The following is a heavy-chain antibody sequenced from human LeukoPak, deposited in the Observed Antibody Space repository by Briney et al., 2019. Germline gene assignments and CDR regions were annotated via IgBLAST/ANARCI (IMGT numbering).Heavy chain of an antibody. CDR2: ISSSSSYI. CDR3: ARETYYYGSGSYVDY. J-gene: IGHJ4*02. V-gene: IGHV3-21*01. Sequence: GGSLRLSGAASGFTFSSYSMNWVRQAPGKGLEWVSSISSSSSYIYYADSVKGRFTISRDHAKNSLYLQMNSLRAEDTAVYYCARETYYYGSGSYVDYWGQGTLVTVSS. D-gene: IGHD3-10*01. CDR1: GFTFSSYS.